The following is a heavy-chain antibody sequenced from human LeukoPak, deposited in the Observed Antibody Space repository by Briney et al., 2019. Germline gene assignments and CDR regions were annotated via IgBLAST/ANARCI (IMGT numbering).Heavy chain of an antibody. D-gene: IGHD2-15*01. Sequence: GGSLRLSCAASGFTVSSNYMSWVRQAPGKGLEWVSVIYSGGSTYYADSVKGRFTISRDNPKNTLYLQMNSLRAEDTAVYYCAKDRRLDIVVVVAAFYYMDVWGKGTTVTVSS. CDR1: GFTVSSNY. V-gene: IGHV3-53*05. CDR2: IYSGGST. J-gene: IGHJ6*03. CDR3: AKDRRLDIVVVVAAFYYMDV.